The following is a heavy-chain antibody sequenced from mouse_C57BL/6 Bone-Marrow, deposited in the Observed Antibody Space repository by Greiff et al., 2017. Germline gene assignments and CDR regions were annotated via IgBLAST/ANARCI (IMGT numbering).Heavy chain of an antibody. CDR3: AREPLRQDWYCDV. CDR1: GYSITSGYY. V-gene: IGHV3-6*01. CDR2: ISYDGSN. Sequence: EVKLQESGPGLVKPSQSLSLTCSVTGYSITSGYYWNWIRQFPGNKLEWMGYISYDGSNNYNPSLKNRIRITRDTSKNQFFLKLNSVTTEDTATYYCAREPLRQDWYCDVWGTGTTVTVSS. J-gene: IGHJ1*03. D-gene: IGHD2-4*01.